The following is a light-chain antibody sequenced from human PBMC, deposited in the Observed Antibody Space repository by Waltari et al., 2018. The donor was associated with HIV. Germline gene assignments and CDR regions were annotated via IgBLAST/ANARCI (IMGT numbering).Light chain of an antibody. J-gene: IGKJ2*01. CDR3: RQRYSTPYT. Sequence: DIQMTQSPSPLSASLGPRVTITCRASQSNNTYLSWYQQRPGKTPKLLLHAASILQSRVPSTFSGGESEADFAHSISSLQPGDFAAYDCRQRYSTPYTFSHATKLEIK. V-gene: IGKV1-39*01. CDR1: QSNNTY. CDR2: AAS.